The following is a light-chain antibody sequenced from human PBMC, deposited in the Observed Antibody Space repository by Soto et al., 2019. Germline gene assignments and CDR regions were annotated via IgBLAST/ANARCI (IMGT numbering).Light chain of an antibody. CDR3: SSYTSSSTYV. J-gene: IGLJ1*01. Sequence: QSVLTQPASVSGSPGQAITISCTGTNTDIGRYNYVSWYQQHPGKAPKLMIYDVSNRPSGVSNRFSGSKSGSTASLTISGLQAEDEADYYCSSYTSSSTYVFGTGTKVTVL. V-gene: IGLV2-14*03. CDR2: DVS. CDR1: NTDIGRYNY.